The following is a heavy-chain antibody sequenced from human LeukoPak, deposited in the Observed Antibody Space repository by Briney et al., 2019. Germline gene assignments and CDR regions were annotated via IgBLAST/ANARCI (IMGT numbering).Heavy chain of an antibody. Sequence: GGSLRLSCAASGFTFDDYGMSWVRQAPGKGLEWVANIKQDGSEKYYVDSVKGRFTISRDNAKNSLYLQMNSLRAEDTALYYCARSGSGWYKDAFDIWGQGTMVTVSS. D-gene: IGHD6-19*01. J-gene: IGHJ3*02. V-gene: IGHV3-7*03. CDR2: IKQDGSEK. CDR1: GFTFDDYG. CDR3: ARSGSGWYKDAFDI.